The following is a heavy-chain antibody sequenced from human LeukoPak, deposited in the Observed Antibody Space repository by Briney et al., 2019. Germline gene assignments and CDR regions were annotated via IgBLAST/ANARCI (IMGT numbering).Heavy chain of an antibody. V-gene: IGHV4-4*07. CDR2: IYTSGST. CDR3: ARELLVATITWIDP. CDR1: GGSISSYY. Sequence: SETLSLTCTVSGGSISSYYWSWIRQPAGKGLEWIGRIYTSGSTNYNPSLKSRVTMSVDTSKNQFSLKLSSVTAADTAVYYCARELLVATITWIDPWGQGTLVTVYS. J-gene: IGHJ5*02. D-gene: IGHD5-12*01.